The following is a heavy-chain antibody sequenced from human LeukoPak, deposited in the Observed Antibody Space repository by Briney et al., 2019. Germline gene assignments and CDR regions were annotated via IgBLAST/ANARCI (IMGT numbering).Heavy chain of an antibody. CDR3: ARHRLEGDTFDI. CDR1: GYSISSGYY. V-gene: IGHV4-38-2*02. Sequence: PSETLSLTCTVSGYSISSGYYWGWIRQSPGKGLEWIGSIYHSGSTYYNPSLKSRVTISVDTSKNHFSLKVSSVTAADTAVYFCARHRLEGDTFDIWGQGTKVTVAS. CDR2: IYHSGST. D-gene: IGHD3-3*01. J-gene: IGHJ3*02.